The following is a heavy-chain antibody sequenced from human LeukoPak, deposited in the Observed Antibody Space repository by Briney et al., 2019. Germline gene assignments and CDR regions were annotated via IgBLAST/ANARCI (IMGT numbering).Heavy chain of an antibody. Sequence: PSETLSLTCSVSGGDITTSIRSIGSYYWSWIRQPPGKGLEWIGEINHSGSTNYNPSLKSRVTISVDTSKNQFSLKLSSVTAADTAVYYCARGRYCSSTSCYVLGTNRGHNWFDPWGQGTLVTVSS. CDR3: ARGRYCSSTSCYVLGTNRGHNWFDP. D-gene: IGHD2-2*01. J-gene: IGHJ5*02. CDR2: INHSGST. CDR1: GGDITTSIRSIGSYY. V-gene: IGHV4-34*01.